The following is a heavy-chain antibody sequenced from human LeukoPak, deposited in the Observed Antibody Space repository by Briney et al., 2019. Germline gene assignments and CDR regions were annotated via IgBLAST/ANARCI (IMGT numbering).Heavy chain of an antibody. V-gene: IGHV1-3*01. J-gene: IGHJ4*02. D-gene: IGHD6-19*01. Sequence: ASVKVSCKASGYTFTSYAMHWVRQAPGQRLEWMGWINAGNGNTKYSQKFQGRVTITRDTSASTAYMELSSLRSEDTAVYYCARESGWSVQRPLDYWGQGTLVTVSS. CDR3: ARESGWSVQRPLDY. CDR2: INAGNGNT. CDR1: GYTFTSYA.